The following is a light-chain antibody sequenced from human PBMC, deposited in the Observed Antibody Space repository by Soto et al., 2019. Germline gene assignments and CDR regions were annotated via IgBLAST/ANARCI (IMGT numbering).Light chain of an antibody. CDR1: QSIGSW. CDR3: HQYNDFQQT. CDR2: KAT. V-gene: IGKV1-5*03. J-gene: IGKJ2*01. Sequence: DIQMTQSPSTLSASVGDGVTITCRASQSIGSWLAWYQQKPGKAPKLLIYKATNLQSGVPSRFSGSGSGTDFSLTISSLQPVDSATYFCHQYNDFQQTFGPETKLEI.